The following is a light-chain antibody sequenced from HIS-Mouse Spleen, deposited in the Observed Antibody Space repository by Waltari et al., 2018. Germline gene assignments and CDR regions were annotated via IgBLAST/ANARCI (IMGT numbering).Light chain of an antibody. V-gene: IGKV3-20*01. CDR2: GAA. CDR1: QSVSSSY. Sequence: EIVLTQSPGTLSLSPGERATLPCRASQSVSSSYLALYQQKPGQAPRPLIYGAASRATGIPDRFSGSGSGTDFPLTISRLEPEDFAVYYCQQYGSSPPALTFGGGTKVEIK. J-gene: IGKJ4*01. CDR3: QQYGSSPPALT.